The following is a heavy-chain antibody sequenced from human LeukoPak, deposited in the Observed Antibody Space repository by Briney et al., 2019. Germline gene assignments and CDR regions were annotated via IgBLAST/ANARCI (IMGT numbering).Heavy chain of an antibody. D-gene: IGHD2-2*01. V-gene: IGHV1-46*01. CDR2: INPSGGST. Sequence: GASVKVSCKASGYTFTSYYMHWVRQAPGRGLEWMGIINPSGGSTSYAQKFQGRVTMTRDTSTSTVYMELSSLRSEDTAVYYCARVGGYCSSTSCSIDYWGQGTLVTVSS. CDR1: GYTFTSYY. J-gene: IGHJ4*02. CDR3: ARVGGYCSSTSCSIDY.